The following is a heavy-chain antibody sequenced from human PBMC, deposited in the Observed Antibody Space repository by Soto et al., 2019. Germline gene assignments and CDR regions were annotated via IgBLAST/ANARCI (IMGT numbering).Heavy chain of an antibody. D-gene: IGHD6-19*01. V-gene: IGHV3-64*01. J-gene: IGHJ4*02. CDR3: ARVLYSSGWYVDY. CDR2: ISSNGGST. CDR1: GFTFSSYA. Sequence: EVQLVESGGGLVQPGGSLRLSCAASGFTFSSYAMHWVRQAPGKGLEYVSAISSNGGSTYYANSVKGRFTISRDNSKNTLYLQMGSLRAEDMAVYYCARVLYSSGWYVDYWGQGTLVTVSS.